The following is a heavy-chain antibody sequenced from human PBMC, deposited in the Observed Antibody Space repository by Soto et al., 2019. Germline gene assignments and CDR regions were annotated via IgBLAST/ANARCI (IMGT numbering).Heavy chain of an antibody. D-gene: IGHD1-26*01. V-gene: IGHV1-8*01. CDR2: MNAKSGDT. CDR3: QRAGYSVVGATVY. Sequence: QVQLVQSGAEVKMPGASVKVSCKASGYTFTDYGINWVRQATGQGLEWMGWMNAKSGDTVYAQKFKGRVSMTRATSISTAYMELNSLKSEDTAVYYCQRAGYSVVGATVYWGQGTLVTVSS. CDR1: GYTFTDYG. J-gene: IGHJ4*02.